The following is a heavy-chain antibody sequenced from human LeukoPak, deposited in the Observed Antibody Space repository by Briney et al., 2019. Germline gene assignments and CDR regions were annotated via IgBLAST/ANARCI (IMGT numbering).Heavy chain of an antibody. CDR2: IYTSGST. J-gene: IGHJ4*02. Sequence: SETLSLTCTVSGGSLSSYYWSWIRQPAGKGLEWIGRIYTSGSTNYNPSLKSRVTMSVDTSKNQFSLKLSSVTAADAAVYYCARLGIAVAGYWDWGQGTLVTVSS. V-gene: IGHV4-4*07. D-gene: IGHD6-19*01. CDR1: GGSLSSYY. CDR3: ARLGIAVAGYWD.